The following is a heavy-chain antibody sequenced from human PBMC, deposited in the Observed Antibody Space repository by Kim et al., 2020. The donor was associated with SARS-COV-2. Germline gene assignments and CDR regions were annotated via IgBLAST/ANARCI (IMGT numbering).Heavy chain of an antibody. Sequence: YYGDSVKGRFTISRDNSKNTLYLRMNSLRVEDTAVYYCAKGSGWYPHFDYWGQGTLVTVSS. CDR3: AKGSGWYPHFDY. D-gene: IGHD6-19*01. V-gene: IGHV3-23*05. J-gene: IGHJ4*02.